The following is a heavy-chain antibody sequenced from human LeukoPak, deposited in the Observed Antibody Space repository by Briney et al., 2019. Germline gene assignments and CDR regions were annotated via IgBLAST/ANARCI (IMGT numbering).Heavy chain of an antibody. V-gene: IGHV3-64D*06. CDR2: ISSNGGST. J-gene: IGHJ4*02. D-gene: IGHD3-10*01. CDR3: VKDGSGSYYTYYFDY. CDR1: GFTFSRYA. Sequence: GGSLRLSCSASGFTFSRYAMHWVRQAPGKGLEYVSAISSNGGSTYYADSVKDRFTISRDNSKNTLYLQMSSLRAEDTAVYYCVKDGSGSYYTYYFDYWGQGTLVTVSS.